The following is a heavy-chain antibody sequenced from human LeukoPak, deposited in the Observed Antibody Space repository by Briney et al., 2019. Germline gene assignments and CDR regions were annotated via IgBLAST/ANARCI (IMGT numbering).Heavy chain of an antibody. CDR2: ISGSGGTT. Sequence: GGSLRLSCAASGFTFNSYAMSWVRGAPGKGLKWVSGISGSGGTTYYADSVKGRFTISRDNSKNTLYLQMNSLRAEDTAVYYCVSSQGWFDSWGQGTLVTVSS. CDR1: GFTFNSYA. CDR3: VSSQGWFDS. J-gene: IGHJ5*01. V-gene: IGHV3-23*01.